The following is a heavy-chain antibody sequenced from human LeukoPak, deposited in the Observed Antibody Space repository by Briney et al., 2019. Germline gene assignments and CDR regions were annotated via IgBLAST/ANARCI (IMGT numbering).Heavy chain of an antibody. Sequence: PGESLRLSCTASGFTFSNYAMTWVRQAPGKGLEWVASIRGGGDTKYYADSVKGRFTNSRDNSKNTLFLQMNSLRGEDTTVYYCSGDPNGDYVGAFDMWGPGTMVTVSS. CDR1: GFTFSNYA. V-gene: IGHV3-23*01. CDR3: SGDPNGDYVGAFDM. J-gene: IGHJ3*02. D-gene: IGHD4-17*01. CDR2: IRGGGDTK.